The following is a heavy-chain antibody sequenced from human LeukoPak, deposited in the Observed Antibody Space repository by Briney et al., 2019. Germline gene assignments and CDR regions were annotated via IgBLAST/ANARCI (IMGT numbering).Heavy chain of an antibody. CDR2: ISYDGSNK. Sequence: GRSLRLSCAASGFTFSSYAMHWVRQAPGKGLEWVAVISYDGSNKYYADSAKGRFTISRDNSKNTLYLQMNSLRAEDTAVYYCARVRVEKLRYFDCPLDVWGQGTTVTVSS. CDR1: GFTFSSYA. D-gene: IGHD3-9*01. CDR3: ARVRVEKLRYFDCPLDV. J-gene: IGHJ6*02. V-gene: IGHV3-30*04.